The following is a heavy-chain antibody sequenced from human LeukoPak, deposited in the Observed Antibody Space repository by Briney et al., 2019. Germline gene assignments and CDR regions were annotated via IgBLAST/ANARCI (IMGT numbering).Heavy chain of an antibody. D-gene: IGHD6-19*01. J-gene: IGHJ1*01. CDR2: INHSGST. Sequence: SETLSLTCAVYGGSFSGYYWSWIRQPPGKGLEWIGEINHSGSTNYNPSLKSRVTISVDTSKNQFSLKLSSVTAADTAVYYCARAVPGIAVAAPTPAYF. CDR3: ARAVPGIAVAAPTPAYF. V-gene: IGHV4-34*01. CDR1: GGSFSGYY.